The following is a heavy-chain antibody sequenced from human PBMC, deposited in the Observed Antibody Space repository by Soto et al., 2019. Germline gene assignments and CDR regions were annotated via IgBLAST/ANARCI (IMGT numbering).Heavy chain of an antibody. V-gene: IGHV3-7*01. J-gene: IGHJ4*01. CDR1: GFTFSSYW. CDR3: ARDGHGGYLDY. D-gene: IGHD2-15*01. CDR2: IKEDGSED. Sequence: EVQLVESGGGLVQPGGSLRLSCAASGFTFSSYWISWVRQAPGKGLEWVANIKEDGSEDYYMESVKGRFTISRDNAKNSLCLQMNSLSVEDTAVYYGARDGHGGYLDYWGQGTLVTVS.